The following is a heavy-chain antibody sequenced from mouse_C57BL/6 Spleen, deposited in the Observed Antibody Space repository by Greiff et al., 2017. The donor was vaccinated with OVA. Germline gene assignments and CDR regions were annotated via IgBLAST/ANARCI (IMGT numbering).Heavy chain of an antibody. J-gene: IGHJ4*01. CDR3: ARGVGPYAMDY. D-gene: IGHD4-1*01. Sequence: VQLKESGPVLVKPGASVKMSCKASGYTFTDYYMNWVKQSHGKSLEWIGVINPYNGGTSYNQKFKGKATLTVDKSSSTAYMELNSLTSEDSAVYYCARGVGPYAMDYWGQGTSGTVSS. CDR2: INPYNGGT. CDR1: GYTFTDYY. V-gene: IGHV1-19*01.